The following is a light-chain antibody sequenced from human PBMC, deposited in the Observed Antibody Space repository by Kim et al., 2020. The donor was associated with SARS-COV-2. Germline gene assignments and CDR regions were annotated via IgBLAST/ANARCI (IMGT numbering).Light chain of an antibody. CDR3: QHRQT. Sequence: EIVLTQSPATLSLSPGERATLSCRASQSVSSNLAWYQQKPGQAPRLLIYDASNRATGIPVRFSGSGSGTDFTLTISNLEPEDFAVYFCQHRQTFGQGTRVDI. V-gene: IGKV3-11*01. CDR1: QSVSSN. CDR2: DAS. J-gene: IGKJ1*01.